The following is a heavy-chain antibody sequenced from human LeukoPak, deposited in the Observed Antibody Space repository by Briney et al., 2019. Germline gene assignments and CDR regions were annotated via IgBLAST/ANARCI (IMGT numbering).Heavy chain of an antibody. CDR2: ISHSGAT. Sequence: PSETLSLTCTVSAGSINNYYWSWIRQPPGKGLEWIGEISHSGATDHNPSLKSRVTMSIDTSKNQLFLRVNSVTTADAAVYYCVRGDDYIFDYWGQGTLVTVSS. CDR1: AGSINNYY. V-gene: IGHV4-59*12. CDR3: VRGDDYIFDY. J-gene: IGHJ4*02. D-gene: IGHD4-11*01.